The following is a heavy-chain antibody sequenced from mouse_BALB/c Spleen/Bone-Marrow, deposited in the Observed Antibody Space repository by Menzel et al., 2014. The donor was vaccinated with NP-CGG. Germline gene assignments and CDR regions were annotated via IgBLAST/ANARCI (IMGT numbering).Heavy chain of an antibody. J-gene: IGHJ2*01. CDR1: GFTFSAYS. Sequence: EVQLQESGGGLVKPGGSLKLSCAASGFTFSAYSMSWVRQTPGKRLEWVATISSGGHDTFYPDSVKGRFTISRDNAKNTLYLQMSSLKSEDTAMYYCSKDGGYDYSYYFDYWGQGTTLTVSS. D-gene: IGHD2-4*01. CDR2: ISSGGHDT. V-gene: IGHV5-6-4*01. CDR3: SKDGGYDYSYYFDY.